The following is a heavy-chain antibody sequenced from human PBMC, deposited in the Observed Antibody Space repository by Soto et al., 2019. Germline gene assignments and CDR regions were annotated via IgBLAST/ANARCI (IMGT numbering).Heavy chain of an antibody. V-gene: IGHV3-21*02. D-gene: IGHD3-10*01. Sequence: EVQLVESGGGLVKPGGSLRLSCAASAFSFTSYSMNWVRQAPGKGLEWVSSISTASSYIYYADSVKGRFTISRDNAKNLLYLQMNSLRVEDTAVYYCAREGLRRPFDLWGQGTMVTVSS. CDR1: AFSFTSYS. CDR2: ISTASSYI. CDR3: AREGLRRPFDL. J-gene: IGHJ3*01.